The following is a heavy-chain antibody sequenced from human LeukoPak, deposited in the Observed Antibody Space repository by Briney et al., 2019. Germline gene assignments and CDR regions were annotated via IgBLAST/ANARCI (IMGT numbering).Heavy chain of an antibody. D-gene: IGHD3-10*01. CDR3: AREVSPYYGSGHDY. V-gene: IGHV3-33*01. CDR1: GFTFSSYG. Sequence: PGGSLRLSCAASGFTFSSYGMHWVRQAPGKGLEWVAVIWYDGSNKYYADSVKGRFTISRDNSKNTLYLQMNSLKAEDTAVYYCAREVSPYYGSGHDYWGQGTLVTVSS. J-gene: IGHJ4*02. CDR2: IWYDGSNK.